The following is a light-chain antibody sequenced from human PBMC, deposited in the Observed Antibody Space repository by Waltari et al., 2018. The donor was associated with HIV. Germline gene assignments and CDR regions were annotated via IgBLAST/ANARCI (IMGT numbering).Light chain of an antibody. J-gene: IGLJ3*02. CDR2: GNN. Sequence: SVLTQPPSVSGAPGQRVTISCPGSRSNSGAGYDVHWYQHLPGTAPKLLIVGNNNRPSGVPDRFSGSKSGTSASLAITGLQAEDEAEYYCQSYDTSLGGWVFGGGTKLTVL. CDR1: RSNSGAGYD. CDR3: QSYDTSLGGWV. V-gene: IGLV1-40*01.